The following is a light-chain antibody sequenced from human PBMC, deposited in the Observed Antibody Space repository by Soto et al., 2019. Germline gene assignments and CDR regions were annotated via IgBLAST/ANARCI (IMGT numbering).Light chain of an antibody. CDR1: QSIGRW. Sequence: DIQMTQSPSTLSASVGDRVTITCRASQSIGRWLAWYQQKPGKAPKLLIYDASSLESGVPSRSSGSGSGTEFTLTISSLQPDDFATYDCQQYNTYPYTFGQGTKVDIK. J-gene: IGKJ2*01. V-gene: IGKV1-5*01. CDR3: QQYNTYPYT. CDR2: DAS.